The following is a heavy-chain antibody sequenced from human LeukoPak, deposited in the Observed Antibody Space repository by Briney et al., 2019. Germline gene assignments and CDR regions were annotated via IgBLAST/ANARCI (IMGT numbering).Heavy chain of an antibody. CDR3: ARAGVQLWPGVFDY. J-gene: IGHJ4*02. Sequence: PSETLSLTCTVPGDSTSSYNWSWMRQPPGQGLEWIGYIYYSGSTNYNPSLKRRVTISVDTSKNQFSLKLSSVAAADTAVYYCARAGVQLWPGVFDYWGQGTLVTVSS. D-gene: IGHD5-18*01. V-gene: IGHV4-59*01. CDR1: GDSTSSYN. CDR2: IYYSGST.